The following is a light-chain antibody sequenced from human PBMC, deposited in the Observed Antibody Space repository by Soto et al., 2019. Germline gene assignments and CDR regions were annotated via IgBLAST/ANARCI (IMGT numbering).Light chain of an antibody. CDR2: GAS. CDR1: QSVSNNY. CDR3: QQDGSSGT. Sequence: IGLTQSPGALSLSPGERATLSCRASQSVSNNYLAWYQQKPGQAPRLLIYGASNRATGIPDRFSGSGSGTDFTLTISRLEPEDFAVYYCQQDGSSGTSGQGSKV. V-gene: IGKV3-20*01. J-gene: IGKJ1*01.